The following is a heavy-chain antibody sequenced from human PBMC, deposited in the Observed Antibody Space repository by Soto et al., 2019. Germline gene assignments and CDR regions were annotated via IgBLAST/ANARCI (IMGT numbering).Heavy chain of an antibody. CDR1: GGSFSGYY. CDR2: INHSGST. CDR3: ARSRIVVVPAAISPWFDP. V-gene: IGHV4-34*01. Sequence: QVQLQQWGAGLLKPSETLSLTCAVYGGSFSGYYWSWIRQPPGKGLEWIGEINHSGSTNYNPSLTSRVTISVDTSKNQFSLKLSSVTAADTAVYYCARSRIVVVPAAISPWFDPWGQGTLVTVSS. D-gene: IGHD2-2*02. J-gene: IGHJ5*02.